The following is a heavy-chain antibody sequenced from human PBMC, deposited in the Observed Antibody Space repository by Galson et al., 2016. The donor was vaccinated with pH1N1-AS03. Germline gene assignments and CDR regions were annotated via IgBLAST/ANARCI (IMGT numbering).Heavy chain of an antibody. CDR1: GYAFTDYY. CDR3: AREGFRRRLLLPGAFDV. CDR2: INTHNGDT. J-gene: IGHJ3*01. D-gene: IGHD3-22*01. Sequence: CKASGYAFTDYYMHLLRQAPGQGLEWMAWINTHNGDTNYAQNFHGRVTLTTDTSTSTVYLELRSLQSDDAAVYYCAREGFRRRLLLPGAFDVWGQGTMLTVSS. V-gene: IGHV1-18*01.